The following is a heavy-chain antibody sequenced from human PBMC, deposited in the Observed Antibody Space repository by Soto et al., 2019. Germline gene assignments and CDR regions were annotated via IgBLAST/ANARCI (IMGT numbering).Heavy chain of an antibody. Sequence: QVQLQESGPGLVKPSGTLSLTCAVSGGSISSSNWWSWVRQPPGKGLEWIGEIYHSGSTNYNPSLLGRGSSTVDQSRNQSSLQLRSATAADTAVYYCARAGRGYCSGGSCYSGLHGMDVWGQGTTVTVSS. CDR1: GGSISSSNW. J-gene: IGHJ6*02. CDR2: IYHSGST. V-gene: IGHV4-4*02. CDR3: ARAGRGYCSGGSCYSGLHGMDV. D-gene: IGHD2-15*01.